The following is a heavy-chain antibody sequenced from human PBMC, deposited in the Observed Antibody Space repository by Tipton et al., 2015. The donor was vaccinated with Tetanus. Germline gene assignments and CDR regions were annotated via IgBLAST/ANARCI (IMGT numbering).Heavy chain of an antibody. Sequence: TLSLTCNVSGDSMTDFYWSWIRQPPGKGLEWIVYIFYSGRTQYNPSLKSRATISVDTAKNQFSLQLASVTASDTAIYYCARTTRRWLHPDYWGQGTLVTVSS. J-gene: IGHJ4*02. D-gene: IGHD5-24*01. V-gene: IGHV4-59*01. CDR3: ARTTRRWLHPDY. CDR2: IFYSGRT. CDR1: GDSMTDFY.